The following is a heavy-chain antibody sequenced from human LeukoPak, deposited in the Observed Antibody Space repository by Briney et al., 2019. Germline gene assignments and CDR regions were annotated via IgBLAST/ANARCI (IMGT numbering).Heavy chain of an antibody. J-gene: IGHJ4*02. CDR2: IYYSGST. Sequence: SETLSLTCTVSGGSISSSSYYWGWIRQPPGKGLEWIGSIYYSGSTYYNPSLKSRVTISVDTSKNQFSLKLSSVTAADTAVYYCASTSRLLYSSSSPGGYWGQGTLVTVSS. CDR3: ASTSRLLYSSSSPGGY. V-gene: IGHV4-39*01. D-gene: IGHD6-6*01. CDR1: GGSISSSSYY.